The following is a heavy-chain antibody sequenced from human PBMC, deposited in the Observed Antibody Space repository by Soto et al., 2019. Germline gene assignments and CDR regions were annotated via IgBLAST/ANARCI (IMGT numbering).Heavy chain of an antibody. Sequence: GGSLRLSCAAPGFTLGSYGMHWVRQAPGKGLEWVAVIWYDGSNKYYADSVKGRFTISRDNSKNTLYLQMNSLRAEDTAVYYCAIDYSSSWRNWFDPWGQGTLVTVS. J-gene: IGHJ5*02. V-gene: IGHV3-33*01. D-gene: IGHD6-13*01. CDR3: AIDYSSSWRNWFDP. CDR2: IWYDGSNK. CDR1: GFTLGSYG.